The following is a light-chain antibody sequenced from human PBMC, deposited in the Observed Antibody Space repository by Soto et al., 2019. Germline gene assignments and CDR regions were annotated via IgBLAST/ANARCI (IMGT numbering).Light chain of an antibody. CDR1: SSDVGGYDY. V-gene: IGLV2-14*01. Sequence: QSVLTQPASVSGSPGQSITISCTGTSSDVGGYDYVSWYQHQPGKAPKLIIYDATKRPSGDSNRYSGSKSGNTASLTISGIQAKDEGDYYCGSITRSSTSVFGTGSKVTVL. CDR2: DAT. J-gene: IGLJ1*01. CDR3: GSITRSSTSV.